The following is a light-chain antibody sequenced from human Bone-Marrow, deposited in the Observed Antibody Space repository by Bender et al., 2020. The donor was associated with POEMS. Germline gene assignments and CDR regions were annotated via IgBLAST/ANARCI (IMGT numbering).Light chain of an antibody. Sequence: SYVLTQPPSVSVAPGETARITCEGNNIGSQSVHWYQQKPGQAPVLAVYDNNDRPSGIPERFSGSNSGNTATLTINRVEAGDEADYYCQVWDTSGDQGVFGSGTTVTVL. CDR1: NIGSQS. CDR3: QVWDTSGDQGV. J-gene: IGLJ1*01. CDR2: DNN. V-gene: IGLV3-21*02.